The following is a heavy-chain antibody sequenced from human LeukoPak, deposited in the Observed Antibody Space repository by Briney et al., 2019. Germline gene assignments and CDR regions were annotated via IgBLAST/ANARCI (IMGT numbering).Heavy chain of an antibody. J-gene: IGHJ5*02. V-gene: IGHV1-18*04. CDR1: GYTFTSYG. CDR3: ARLVRGLGDWFDP. Sequence: AAVTVSCKGCGYTFTSYGISGVRQAPGQGLEGMGWISAYNGNTNYAQKLQGRVTMTADTSTSTAYMELRSLRSDDTAVYYCARLVRGLGDWFDPWGQGTLVTVSP. CDR2: ISAYNGNT. D-gene: IGHD3-10*01.